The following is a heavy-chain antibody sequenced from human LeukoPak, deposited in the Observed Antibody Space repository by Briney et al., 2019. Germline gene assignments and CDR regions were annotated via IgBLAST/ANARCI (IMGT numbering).Heavy chain of an antibody. J-gene: IGHJ4*02. CDR3: ARSLPYGTTWYGRSDF. V-gene: IGHV3-7*03. D-gene: IGHD6-13*01. CDR2: IRQDGDTK. Sequence: GGSLRLSCAASGFTFSSYAMHWVRQAPGKGLEWVANIRQDGDTKYYVDSVKGRFTISRDNAMNSLYLQMNSLRAEDTAIYYCARSLPYGTTWYGRSDFWGQGTLVTVPS. CDR1: GFTFSSYA.